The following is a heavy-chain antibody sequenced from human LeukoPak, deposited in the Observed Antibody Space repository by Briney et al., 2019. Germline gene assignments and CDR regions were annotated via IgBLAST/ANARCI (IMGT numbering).Heavy chain of an antibody. CDR3: SGRPDGGMAPFDY. D-gene: IGHD5-24*01. CDR2: IRSNANSYAT. CDR1: GFTFSGST. V-gene: IGHV3-73*01. J-gene: IGHJ4*02. Sequence: GGALRLSCAASGFTFSGSTMHWVRQASGKGLEGVGRIRSNANSYATVYAASVKGRFTISRDDSKNTAYLQMNSLKTEDTAVYYCSGRPDGGMAPFDYWGQGTLVTVSS.